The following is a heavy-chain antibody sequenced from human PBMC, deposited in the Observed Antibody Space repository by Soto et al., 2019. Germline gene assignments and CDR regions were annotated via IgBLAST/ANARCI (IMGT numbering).Heavy chain of an antibody. CDR3: ARGYDFWSHFFDY. CDR2: IYYSGST. D-gene: IGHD3-3*01. V-gene: IGHV4-59*01. J-gene: IGHJ4*02. Sequence: QVQLQESGPGLVNPSETLSLTCTVSGGSLSSYSWSWIRQPPGKGLEWIGYIYYSGSTNCNPSLKSRVTISVDTSKNQFSLKLSSVTAADTAVYYCARGYDFWSHFFDYWGQGTLVTVSS. CDR1: GGSLSSYS.